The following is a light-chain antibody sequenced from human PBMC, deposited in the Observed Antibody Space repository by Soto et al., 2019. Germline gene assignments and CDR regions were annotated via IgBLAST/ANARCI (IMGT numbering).Light chain of an antibody. CDR1: STDIGDYNF. CDR3: RSYTSTTTHIR. Sequence: QSLLTQPASVSGSPGQSITISCTGTSTDIGDYNFVSWYQQHPDKAPKLIIYDVSDRPSGVSTRFAGSKSGKTASLPISGLQAADEDDYYCRSYTSTTTHIRFGGGTKVTVL. J-gene: IGLJ2*01. V-gene: IGLV2-14*03. CDR2: DVS.